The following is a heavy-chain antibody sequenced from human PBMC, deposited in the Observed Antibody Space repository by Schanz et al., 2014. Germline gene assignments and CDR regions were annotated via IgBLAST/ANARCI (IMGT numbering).Heavy chain of an antibody. CDR2: INPNSGET. CDR1: GYSFTEYF. J-gene: IGHJ4*02. Sequence: QVQLVQSGPAVKKPGASMKVSCLASGYSFTEYFLHWVRQAPGQGLEWMGWINPNSGETNEEQKFTVRINLTRDTSIRKAFSDLSGLTADDTATYFCARARSTGYDGSGYWGQGTLLIVSS. V-gene: IGHV1-2*02. D-gene: IGHD5-12*01. CDR3: ARARSTGYDGSGY.